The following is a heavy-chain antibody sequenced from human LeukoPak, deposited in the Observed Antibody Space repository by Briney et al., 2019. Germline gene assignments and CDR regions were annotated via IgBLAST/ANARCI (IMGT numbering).Heavy chain of an antibody. D-gene: IGHD3-10*01. CDR2: IKEDGSEK. V-gene: IGHV3-7*01. J-gene: IGHJ6*03. Sequence: GGSLRLSCAASGFTFSRYWMSWVRQARGKGREWGANIKEDGSEKYYVDSVKGRFTISRDNAKNSLYLQMNSLRAEDTAVYYCARHSLGYGPPPYYYYYMDVWGKGTTVTVSS. CDR1: GFTFSRYW. CDR3: ARHSLGYGPPPYYYYYMDV.